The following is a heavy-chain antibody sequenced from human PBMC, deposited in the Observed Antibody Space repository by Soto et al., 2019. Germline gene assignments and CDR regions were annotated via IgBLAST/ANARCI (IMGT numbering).Heavy chain of an antibody. V-gene: IGHV5-51*01. CDR3: GRYSASGKRHFDY. CDR1: GYRFINHW. D-gene: IGHD6-13*01. J-gene: IGHJ4*02. CDR2: IYPGDSDT. Sequence: PGESLKISCTGSGYRFINHWIGWVRQMPGKGLEWMGIIYPGDSDTRYSPSFQGQVTISADKSITTAYLQWNSLKGSDTAMYYCGRYSASGKRHFDYGGQEPLVTVP.